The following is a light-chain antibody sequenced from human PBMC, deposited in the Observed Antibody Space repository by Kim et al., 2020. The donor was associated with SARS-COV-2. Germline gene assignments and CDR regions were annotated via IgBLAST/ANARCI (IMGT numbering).Light chain of an antibody. V-gene: IGLV3-21*01. CDR1: AFESRH. J-gene: IGLJ2*01. CDR2: SYF. CDR3: QMSNTTIDHAL. Sequence: TATIPSRDIAFESRHLHWYQQKSAQAPLFVISSYFDRPSGIPDRFSGSNSGNTATLTIDRVEGGDESDYFCQMSNTTIDHALFGGGAQLTVL.